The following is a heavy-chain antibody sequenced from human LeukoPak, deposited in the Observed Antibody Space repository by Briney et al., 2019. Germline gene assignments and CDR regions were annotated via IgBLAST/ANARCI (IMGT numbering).Heavy chain of an antibody. J-gene: IGHJ4*02. CDR1: GGSISSSRYY. CDR3: ARSGGVVSFDY. Sequence: SETLSLTCTVSGGSISSSRYYWGWIRQPPGKGLEWIGYIYYSGSTYYNPSLKSRVTISVDTSKNQFSLKLSSVTAADTAVYYCARSGGVVSFDYWGQGTLVTVSS. V-gene: IGHV4-30-4*08. D-gene: IGHD4-23*01. CDR2: IYYSGST.